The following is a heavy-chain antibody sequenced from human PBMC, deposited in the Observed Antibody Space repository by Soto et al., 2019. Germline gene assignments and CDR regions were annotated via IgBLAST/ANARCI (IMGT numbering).Heavy chain of an antibody. D-gene: IGHD2-15*01. CDR1: GFSLSTSGVG. Sequence: KESGPTLVKPTQTLTLTCTFSGFSLSTSGVGVGWIRQPPGKALEWLALIYWDDDKRYSPSLKSRLTITKDTSKNQVVLTMTNMDPVDTATYYCASSRVVAAPLDAFDIWGQGTMVTVSS. J-gene: IGHJ3*02. CDR3: ASSRVVAAPLDAFDI. CDR2: IYWDDDK. V-gene: IGHV2-5*02.